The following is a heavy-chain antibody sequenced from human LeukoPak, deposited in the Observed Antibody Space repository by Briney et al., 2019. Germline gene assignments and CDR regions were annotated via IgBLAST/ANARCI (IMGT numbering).Heavy chain of an antibody. J-gene: IGHJ5*02. CDR3: ARGRLDGWFDP. D-gene: IGHD5-24*01. CDR2: IYYSGST. CDR1: GGSISSYY. V-gene: IGHV4-59*01. Sequence: SETLSPTCTVSGGSISSYYWNWIRQPPGKGLEWIGHIYYSGSTNYNPSLRSRVTISVDTSKNQFSLKVSSVTAADTAVYYCARGRLDGWFDPWGQGTLVTVSS.